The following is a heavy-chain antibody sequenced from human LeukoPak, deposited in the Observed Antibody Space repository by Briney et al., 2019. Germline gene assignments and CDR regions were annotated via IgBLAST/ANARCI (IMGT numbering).Heavy chain of an antibody. CDR1: GFTFSSYG. Sequence: GGSLRLSCAASGFTFSSYGMHWVRQAPGKGLEWVAVISYDGSNKYYADSVKGRFTISRDNSKNTLYLQMNSLRAEDTAVYYCARGSEDIVVVPATIEADYWGQGTLVTVSS. CDR3: ARGSEDIVVVPATIEADY. J-gene: IGHJ4*02. V-gene: IGHV3-30*03. D-gene: IGHD2-2*02. CDR2: ISYDGSNK.